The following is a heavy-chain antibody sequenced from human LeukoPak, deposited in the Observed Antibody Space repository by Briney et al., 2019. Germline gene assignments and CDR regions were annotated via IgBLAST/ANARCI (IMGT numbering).Heavy chain of an antibody. CDR2: ISSSSSYI. Sequence: AGGSLTLYCAAPGFTFSSYSMNWVRQAPGKGLEWVSSISSSSSYIYYADSVKGRSTISRDNANNSLYLQMNSLRAEHTAVYCCARGAASSSDLDYWGQGTLVTVSS. CDR3: ARGAASSSDLDY. V-gene: IGHV3-21*01. D-gene: IGHD6-6*01. CDR1: GFTFSSYS. J-gene: IGHJ4*02.